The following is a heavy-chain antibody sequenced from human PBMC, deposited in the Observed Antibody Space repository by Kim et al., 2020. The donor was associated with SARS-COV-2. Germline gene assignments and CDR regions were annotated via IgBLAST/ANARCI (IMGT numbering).Heavy chain of an antibody. D-gene: IGHD1-26*01. CDR3: ARDRAYSGSYHYYYYGMDV. J-gene: IGHJ6*02. Sequence: RFTISRDNYKNTLYLQMNSLRAEDTAVYYCARDRAYSGSYHYYYYGMDVWGQGTTVTVSS. V-gene: IGHV3-30*07.